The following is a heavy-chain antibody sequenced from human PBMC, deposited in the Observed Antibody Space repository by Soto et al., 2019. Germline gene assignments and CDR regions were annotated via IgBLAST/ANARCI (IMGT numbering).Heavy chain of an antibody. J-gene: IGHJ6*02. Sequence: QVQLVQSGAEVKKPGSSVKVSCKASGGTFSSYAISWVRQAPGQGLEWMGGIIPIFGTANYAQKFQGRVTSTAEQSRGTAYKALRSRGSEDTAGYYGAIHRRTENFVECSCRGMDLWGQGTPGT. CDR3: AIHRRTENFVECSCRGMDL. CDR2: IIPIFGTA. D-gene: IGHD3-9*01. CDR1: GGTFSSYA. V-gene: IGHV1-69*01.